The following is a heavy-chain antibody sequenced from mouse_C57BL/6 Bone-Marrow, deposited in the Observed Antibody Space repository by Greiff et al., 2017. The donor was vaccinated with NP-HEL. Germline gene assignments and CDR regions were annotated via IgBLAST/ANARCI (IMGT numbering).Heavy chain of an antibody. CDR2: INPSNGGT. CDR1: GYTFTSYW. J-gene: IGHJ1*03. D-gene: IGHD1-1*01. V-gene: IGHV1-53*01. CDR3: ARGGLTTVVANWYVDV. Sequence: QVQLQQPGTELVKPGASVKLSCKASGYTFTSYWMHWVKQRPGQGLEWIGNINPSNGGTNYNEKFKSKATLTVDKSSSTAYMQLSSLTSEDSAVYYCARGGLTTVVANWYVDVWGTGTTVTVSS.